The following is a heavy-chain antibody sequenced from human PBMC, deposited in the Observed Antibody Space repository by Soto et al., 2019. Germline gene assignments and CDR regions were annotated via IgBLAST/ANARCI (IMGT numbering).Heavy chain of an antibody. J-gene: IGHJ3*02. CDR3: ARAVVPYAFDI. D-gene: IGHD3-22*01. V-gene: IGHV4-59*08. CDR2: IYDSGST. Sequence: SETLSLTCTVSGGSISSSYWSWIRQPPGKGLEWIGYIYDSGSTYYNSSLKSRVTMSVDTSKNQFSLNLSSVTAADKAVYYCARAVVPYAFDIWGQGTMVTVSS. CDR1: GGSISSSY.